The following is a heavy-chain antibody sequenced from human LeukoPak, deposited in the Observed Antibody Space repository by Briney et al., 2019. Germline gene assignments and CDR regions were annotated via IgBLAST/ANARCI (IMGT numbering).Heavy chain of an antibody. D-gene: IGHD6-6*01. J-gene: IGHJ4*02. CDR3: ARWPYSSSYYFDY. V-gene: IGHV3-21*01. CDR2: ITSGTTYI. CDR1: RFTFSDYN. Sequence: RSGGSLRLSCAASRFTFSDYNMNWVRQSPEKGLEWVSSITSGTTYIYYADSVRGRFTLSRDNAKNSLYLQMNSLRAEDTAVYYCARWPYSSSYYFDYWGQGALVTVSS.